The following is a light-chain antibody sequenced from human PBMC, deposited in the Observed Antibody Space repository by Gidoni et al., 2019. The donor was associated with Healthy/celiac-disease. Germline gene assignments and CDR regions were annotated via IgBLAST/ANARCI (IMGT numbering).Light chain of an antibody. CDR3: QQYGSSPGT. J-gene: IGKJ1*01. Sequence: EIVLTQSPGTLSLSPGERATLSCRASQSVSSSYLAWYQQKPGQAPRLLIYGASSRATGIPDRFSGRGSGTDFTLTISRLEPEDFAVYYCQQYGSSPGTFDQGTKVEIK. CDR1: QSVSSSY. V-gene: IGKV3-20*01. CDR2: GAS.